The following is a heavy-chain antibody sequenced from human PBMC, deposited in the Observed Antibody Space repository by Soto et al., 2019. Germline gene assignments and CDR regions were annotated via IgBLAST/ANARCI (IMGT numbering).Heavy chain of an antibody. Sequence: PSETMSLTCTVAGGSSSSSSYYWGLIRQPPGKGLEWIGSIYYSGSTYYNPSLKSRVTISVDTSKNPFSLKLSSVTAADTATYYCAKDLRCGRLNGTYPAPWGKGSWVPVSP. CDR3: AKDLRCGRLNGTYPAP. D-gene: IGHD1-1*01. CDR2: IYYSGST. J-gene: IGHJ5*02. CDR1: GGSSSSSSYY. V-gene: IGHV4-39*07.